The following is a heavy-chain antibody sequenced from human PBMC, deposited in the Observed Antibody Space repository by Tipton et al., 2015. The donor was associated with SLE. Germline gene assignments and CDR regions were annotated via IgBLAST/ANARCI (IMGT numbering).Heavy chain of an antibody. D-gene: IGHD6-6*01. CDR1: GYSISSGYY. V-gene: IGHV4-38-2*01. CDR3: ARDRDSSSSQGGFDY. J-gene: IGHJ4*02. CDR2: IYHSGST. Sequence: TLSLTCAVSGYSISSGYYWGWIRQPPGKGLEWIGSIYHSGSTYYNPSLKSRVTISVDTSKNQFSLKLSSVTAADTAVYYCARDRDSSSSQGGFDYWGQGTLVTVSS.